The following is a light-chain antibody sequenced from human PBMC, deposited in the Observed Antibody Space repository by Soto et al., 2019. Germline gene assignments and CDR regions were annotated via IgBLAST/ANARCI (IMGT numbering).Light chain of an antibody. V-gene: IGKV3-11*01. Sequence: EIVLTQSPATLSLSPGERATLSCRASQSVSSNLAWYQQRPGQAPRLLIYDASNRATGTPARFSGSGSGTDFTLTISRLEPEDFAVYYCQQRSNRPLTFGGGTTVEIK. CDR1: QSVSSN. CDR2: DAS. J-gene: IGKJ4*01. CDR3: QQRSNRPLT.